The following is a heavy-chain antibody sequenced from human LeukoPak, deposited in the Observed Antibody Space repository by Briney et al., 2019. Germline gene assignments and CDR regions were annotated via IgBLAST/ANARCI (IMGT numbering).Heavy chain of an antibody. CDR3: ARGRFLEWLSLPMDV. V-gene: IGHV1-2*02. Sequence: ASVKVSCKASGYTFTGYYMHWVRQAPGQGLEWMGWINPNSGGTNYAQKFQGRVTMTRDTSISTAYMELSRLRSEDTAVYYCARGRFLEWLSLPMDVWGKGTTVTVSS. J-gene: IGHJ6*03. D-gene: IGHD3-3*01. CDR2: INPNSGGT. CDR1: GYTFTGYY.